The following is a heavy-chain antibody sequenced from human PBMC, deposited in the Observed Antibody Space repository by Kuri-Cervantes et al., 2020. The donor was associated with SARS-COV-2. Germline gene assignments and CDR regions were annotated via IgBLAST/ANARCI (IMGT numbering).Heavy chain of an antibody. J-gene: IGHJ6*03. CDR3: ARTFMGYYYYMDV. Sequence: GGSLRLSCAASGFTFSSYNMNWVRQAPGKGLEWVSSISSSSSSIYYADSLKGRFTISRDNAKNSLYLQMNSLRAEDTAVYYCARTFMGYYYYMDVWGKGTTVTVSS. V-gene: IGHV3-21*01. CDR1: GFTFSSYN. CDR2: ISSSSSSI. D-gene: IGHD3-3*02.